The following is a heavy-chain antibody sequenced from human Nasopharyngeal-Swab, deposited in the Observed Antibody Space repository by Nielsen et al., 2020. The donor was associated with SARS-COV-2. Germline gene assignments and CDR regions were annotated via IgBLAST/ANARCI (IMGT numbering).Heavy chain of an antibody. V-gene: IGHV3-9*01. CDR1: GFTFDDYA. D-gene: IGHD2-15*01. CDR2: ISWNSGSI. Sequence: SLKISCAASGFTFDDYAMHWVRQAPGKGLEWVSGISWNSGSIGYADSVKGRFTISRDNAKNSLYLQMNSLRAEDTALYYCAKDGRSGGSCYSDYWGQGTLVTVSS. J-gene: IGHJ4*02. CDR3: AKDGRSGGSCYSDY.